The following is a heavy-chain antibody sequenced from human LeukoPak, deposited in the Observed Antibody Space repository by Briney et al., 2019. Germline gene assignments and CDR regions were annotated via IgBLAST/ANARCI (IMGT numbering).Heavy chain of an antibody. Sequence: GGSLRLSCAASGFTFSSYSMNWVCQAPGKGLEWVSSISSSSSYIYYADSVKGRFTISRDNAKNSLYLQMNSLRAEDTAVYYCARDQLKRYSSGWYWWGQGTLVTVSS. V-gene: IGHV3-21*01. CDR2: ISSSSSYI. CDR1: GFTFSSYS. J-gene: IGHJ4*02. D-gene: IGHD6-19*01. CDR3: ARDQLKRYSSGWYW.